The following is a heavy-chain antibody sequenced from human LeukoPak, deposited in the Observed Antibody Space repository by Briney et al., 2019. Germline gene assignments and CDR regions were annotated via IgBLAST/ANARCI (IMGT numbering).Heavy chain of an antibody. CDR1: GFTFSSYA. D-gene: IGHD1-26*01. Sequence: PGGSLRLSCAASGFTFSSYAMHWVRQAPGKGLEWVAVISYDGSNKYYADSVKGRFTTSRDNSKNTLYLQMNSLRAEDTAVYYCARVGSGSYYGLDYWGQGTLVTVSS. CDR3: ARVGSGSYYGLDY. J-gene: IGHJ4*02. V-gene: IGHV3-30-3*01. CDR2: ISYDGSNK.